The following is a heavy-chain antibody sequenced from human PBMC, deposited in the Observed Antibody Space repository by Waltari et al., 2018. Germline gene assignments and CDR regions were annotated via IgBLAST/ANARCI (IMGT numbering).Heavy chain of an antibody. D-gene: IGHD3-3*01. V-gene: IGHV1-69*05. Sequence: QVQLVQSGAEVKKPGSSVKVSCKASGGTFSSYASSWVRQAPGQGLEWMGGIIPIFGTANYAQKFQGRVTITTDESTSTAYMELSSLRSEDTAVYYCARAPADITIFNYYYYYGMDVWGQGTTVTVSS. J-gene: IGHJ6*02. CDR3: ARAPADITIFNYYYYYGMDV. CDR1: GGTFSSYA. CDR2: IIPIFGTA.